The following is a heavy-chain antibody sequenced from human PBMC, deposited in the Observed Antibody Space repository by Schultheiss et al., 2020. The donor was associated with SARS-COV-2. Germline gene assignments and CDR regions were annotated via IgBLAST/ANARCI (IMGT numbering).Heavy chain of an antibody. CDR3: ARGYYDSSGYYYFDY. V-gene: IGHV1-46*01. D-gene: IGHD3-22*01. CDR1: GYAFTGFY. Sequence: ASVKVSCKASGYAFTGFYIQWVRQAPGQGLEWMGIINPSGGSTSYAQKFQGRVTMTRDTSTSTVYMELSSLRSEDTAVYYCARGYYDSSGYYYFDYWGQGTLVTVSS. CDR2: INPSGGST. J-gene: IGHJ4*02.